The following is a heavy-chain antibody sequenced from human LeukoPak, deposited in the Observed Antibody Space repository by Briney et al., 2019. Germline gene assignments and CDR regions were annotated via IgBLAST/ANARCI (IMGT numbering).Heavy chain of an antibody. D-gene: IGHD4-17*01. V-gene: IGHV4-31*03. CDR3: ARVFTVTRTIDY. J-gene: IGHJ4*02. Sequence: SETLSLTCTVSGGSISSGGYYWSWIRQHPGKGLEWIGYIYYSGSTYYNPSLKSRVTISVDTSKNQFSLKLSSVTAADTAVYCCARVFTVTRTIDYWGQGTLVTVSS. CDR2: IYYSGST. CDR1: GGSISSGGYY.